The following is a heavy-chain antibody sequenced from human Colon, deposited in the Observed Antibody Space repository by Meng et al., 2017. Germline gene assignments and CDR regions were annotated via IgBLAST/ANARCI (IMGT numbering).Heavy chain of an antibody. Sequence: ASVKVSCKAVGYTFTNYYLHWVRQAPGQGLEWMGIINPSRATTSYAQKLKDRVTMTRDTSTGTVYMELSSLRPEDTAVYHCARGHSVTTFVGVIVNGDNYGMDVWGQGTTVTVSS. CDR2: INPSRATT. V-gene: IGHV1-46*04. D-gene: IGHD3-16*02. CDR3: ARGHSVTTFVGVIVNGDNYGMDV. J-gene: IGHJ6*02. CDR1: GYTFTNYY.